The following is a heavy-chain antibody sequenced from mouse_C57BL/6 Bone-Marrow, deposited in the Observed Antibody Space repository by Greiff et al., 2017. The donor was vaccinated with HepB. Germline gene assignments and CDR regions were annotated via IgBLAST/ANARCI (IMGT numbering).Heavy chain of an antibody. CDR1: GYSFTDYN. Sequence: VHVKQSGPELVKPGASVKISCKASGYSFTDYNMNWVKQSNGKSLEWIGVINPNYGTTSYNQKFKGKATLTVDQSSSTAYMQLNSLTSEDSAVYYCAREDGSSYGYWYFDVWGTGTTVTVSS. D-gene: IGHD1-1*01. J-gene: IGHJ1*03. V-gene: IGHV1-39*01. CDR3: AREDGSSYGYWYFDV. CDR2: INPNYGTT.